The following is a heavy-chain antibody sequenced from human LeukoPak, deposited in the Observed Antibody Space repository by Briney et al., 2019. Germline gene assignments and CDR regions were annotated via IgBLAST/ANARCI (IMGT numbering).Heavy chain of an antibody. CDR1: GFTVSSNY. J-gene: IGHJ5*02. V-gene: IGHV3-66*01. CDR3: ARGWGGSPLGWFDP. D-gene: IGHD1-26*01. Sequence: GGSLRLSCAASGFTVSSNYMSWVSQPPGKGLECVSVIYSGGRTYYAESVKGRFTISRDNSKNTLYLQMNSLRAEDTAVYYCARGWGGSPLGWFDPWGQRTLVTVSS. CDR2: IYSGGRT.